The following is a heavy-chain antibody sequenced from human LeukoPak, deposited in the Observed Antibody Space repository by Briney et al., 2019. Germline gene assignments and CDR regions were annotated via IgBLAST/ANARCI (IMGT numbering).Heavy chain of an antibody. CDR3: ARENSGSYREFDY. CDR2: IYTSGST. CDR1: GGSISSYY. J-gene: IGHJ4*02. V-gene: IGHV4-4*07. Sequence: SSETLSLTCTVSGGSISSYYWSWIRQPAGKGLEWIGRIYTSGSTNYNASRKSRVSMSVDTSKNQFSLKLSSVTAADTAVFYCARENSGSYREFDYWGQGTLVTVSS. D-gene: IGHD1-26*01.